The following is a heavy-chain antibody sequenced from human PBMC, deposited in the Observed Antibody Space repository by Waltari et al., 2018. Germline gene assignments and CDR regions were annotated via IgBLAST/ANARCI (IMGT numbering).Heavy chain of an antibody. Sequence: QVQLVQSGAEVQKPGASVKVSCKASGYTFTGSYMHWVRPAPGQGLEWMGWINPNSGGTNYAQKFQGWVTMTRDTSISTAYMELSRLRSDDTAVYYCARAETSSGWYYFDYWGQGTLVTVSS. CDR3: ARAETSSGWYYFDY. J-gene: IGHJ4*02. CDR2: INPNSGGT. CDR1: GYTFTGSY. D-gene: IGHD6-19*01. V-gene: IGHV1-2*04.